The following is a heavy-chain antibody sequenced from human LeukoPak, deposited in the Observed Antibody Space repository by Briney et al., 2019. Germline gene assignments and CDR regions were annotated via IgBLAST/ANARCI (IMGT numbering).Heavy chain of an antibody. Sequence: KPSETLSLTCTVSGGSVSSYYWSWIRRPPGRGLEWIAYLSHSGSSDSNPSLTSRVTTLVDTSKNQFSLKLTSVTAADTAVYYCARDGSAWGGHFDSWGQGTLVTVSS. J-gene: IGHJ4*02. CDR1: GGSVSSYY. D-gene: IGHD6-19*01. V-gene: IGHV4-59*02. CDR3: ARDGSAWGGHFDS. CDR2: LSHSGSS.